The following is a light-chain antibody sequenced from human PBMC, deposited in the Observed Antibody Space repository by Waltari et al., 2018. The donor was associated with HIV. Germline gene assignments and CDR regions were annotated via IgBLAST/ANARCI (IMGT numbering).Light chain of an antibody. CDR3: QSYDTSLSGYV. V-gene: IGLV1-40*01. CDR2: GNN. J-gene: IGLJ1*01. CDR1: SYNIRAGSD. Sequence: QSVLPHPPSLSGAPGQRVPISCTGRSYNIRAGSDVHCYQHLPGTAAKLLIYGNNIRPSGVPDRFSGSKSGTSASLAINGRQAEDEADYYCQSYDTSLSGYVFGTGTKVTVL.